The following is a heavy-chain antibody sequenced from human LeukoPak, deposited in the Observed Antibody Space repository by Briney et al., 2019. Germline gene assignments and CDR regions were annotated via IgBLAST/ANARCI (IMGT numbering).Heavy chain of an antibody. J-gene: IGHJ4*02. CDR2: FDPEDGET. Sequence: ASVKVSCKVSGYTLTELSMHWVRQAPGKALEWMGGFDPEDGETIYAQKFQGRVTMTEDTSTDTAYMALSSLRSEGTAVYYCATEIPYYDILTGYYIESDYWGQGTLVTVSS. D-gene: IGHD3-9*01. V-gene: IGHV1-24*01. CDR3: ATEIPYYDILTGYYIESDY. CDR1: GYTLTELS.